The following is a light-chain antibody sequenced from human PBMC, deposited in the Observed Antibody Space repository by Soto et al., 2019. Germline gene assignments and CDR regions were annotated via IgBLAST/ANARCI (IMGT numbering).Light chain of an antibody. CDR1: SSDVGANNY. Sequence: QSALTQPASVSGSPGQPITISCTGTSSDVGANNYVSWYQHHPGKAPKLLIYEVSKRPSGVPDRFSGSKSGNTASLTVSGLQAEDEADYYCSSYAGSNNLVFGGGTQLTVL. V-gene: IGLV2-8*01. J-gene: IGLJ3*02. CDR3: SSYAGSNNLV. CDR2: EVS.